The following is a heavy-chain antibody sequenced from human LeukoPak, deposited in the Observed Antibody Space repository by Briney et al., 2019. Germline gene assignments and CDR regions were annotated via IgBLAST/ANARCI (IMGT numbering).Heavy chain of an antibody. CDR3: ARRYCYTFGCQNFDF. J-gene: IGHJ4*02. Sequence: ASVKVYCKASGDTRNSYAMYWVRQATWQGLECMGCINTNTGNPTYAQGFTGRFVFSLDTSVNTAYLQISGLKAEDTAVYYCARRYCYTFGCQNFDFWGQGTLVTVSS. V-gene: IGHV7-4-1*02. CDR1: GDTRNSYA. CDR2: INTNTGNP. D-gene: IGHD3-16*02.